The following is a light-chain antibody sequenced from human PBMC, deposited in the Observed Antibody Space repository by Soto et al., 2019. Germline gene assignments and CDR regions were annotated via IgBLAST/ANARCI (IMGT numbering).Light chain of an antibody. Sequence: DIQMTQSPSSLSASVGDRVTITCRASQSISSYLNWFQQKPGKAPNLLISAASTLQSGVPSRFSGSGSGTEFTLTISSLQPDDFATYYCQQYSTYTPRTFGQGTKVDIK. J-gene: IGKJ1*01. V-gene: IGKV1-9*01. CDR1: QSISSY. CDR2: AAS. CDR3: QQYSTYTPRT.